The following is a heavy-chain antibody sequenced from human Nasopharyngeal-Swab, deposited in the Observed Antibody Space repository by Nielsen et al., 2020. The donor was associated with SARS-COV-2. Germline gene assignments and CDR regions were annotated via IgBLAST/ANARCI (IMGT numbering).Heavy chain of an antibody. J-gene: IGHJ6*03. V-gene: IGHV4-59*01. D-gene: IGHD3-3*01. Sequence: WIRQPPGKGLEWIGYIYYSGSTNHNPSLKSRVTISVDTSKNQFSLKLSSVTAADTAVYYCARVGGLWSAGFYYYYMDVWGKGTTVTVSS. CDR3: ARVGGLWSAGFYYYYMDV. CDR2: IYYSGST.